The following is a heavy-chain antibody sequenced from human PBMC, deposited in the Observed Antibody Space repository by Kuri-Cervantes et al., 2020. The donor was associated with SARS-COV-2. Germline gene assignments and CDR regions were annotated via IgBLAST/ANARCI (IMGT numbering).Heavy chain of an antibody. Sequence: ASVKVSCKASGYTFTSYYMHWVRQAPGQGLEWMGIINPSGGSTSYAQKFQGRVTVTRDTSTSTAYMELSSLRSEDTAVYYCASPRGYCPNGVCLREFDSWGQGTLVTVSS. D-gene: IGHD2-8*01. CDR3: ASPRGYCPNGVCLREFDS. CDR2: INPSGGST. CDR1: GYTFTSYY. J-gene: IGHJ5*01. V-gene: IGHV1-46*01.